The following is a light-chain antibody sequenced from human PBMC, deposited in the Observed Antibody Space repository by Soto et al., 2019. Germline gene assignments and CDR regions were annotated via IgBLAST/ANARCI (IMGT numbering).Light chain of an antibody. CDR3: QSSDSSLSGYV. V-gene: IGLV1-40*01. CDR2: GNS. Sequence: QSVLTQPPSVSGAPGQRVTISCTGSSSNIGAGYDVHWYQQLPGTAPKLLIYGNSNRPSGVPDRFSGSKSGTSASLAITGLQAEDEAAYYCQSSDSSLSGYVSGTGTKLTVL. CDR1: SSNIGAGYD. J-gene: IGLJ1*01.